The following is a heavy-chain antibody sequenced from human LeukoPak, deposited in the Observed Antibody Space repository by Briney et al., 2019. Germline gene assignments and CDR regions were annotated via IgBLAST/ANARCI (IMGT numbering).Heavy chain of an antibody. CDR2: ISYDGSSK. D-gene: IGHD5-12*01. J-gene: IGHJ6*02. V-gene: IGHV3-30-3*01. Sequence: GGSLRLSCAASGFTFSSYAMHWVRQAPGKGLEWVAVISYDGSSKYYADSVKGRFTISRDSAKNSLYLQMSSLRDEDTAVYYCARDAGNSGYGMDVWGQGTTVTVSS. CDR1: GFTFSSYA. CDR3: ARDAGNSGYGMDV.